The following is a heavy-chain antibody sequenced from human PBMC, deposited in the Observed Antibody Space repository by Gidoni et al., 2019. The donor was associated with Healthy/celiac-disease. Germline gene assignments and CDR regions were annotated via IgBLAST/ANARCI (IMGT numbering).Heavy chain of an antibody. CDR1: GFTFSSYS. Sequence: EVLLVESGGCLVQPAGSLRLSCAASGFTFSSYSMHWFRQAPGKGLEYVSAMSSNGGSTYYANSVKGRFTISRDNSKNTLYIQMGSMRAEDMAVYYCARESYDSVTGYAFDIWGQGTMVTVSS. CDR3: ARESYDSVTGYAFDI. D-gene: IGHD3-9*01. CDR2: MSSNGGST. J-gene: IGHJ3*02. V-gene: IGHV3-64*01.